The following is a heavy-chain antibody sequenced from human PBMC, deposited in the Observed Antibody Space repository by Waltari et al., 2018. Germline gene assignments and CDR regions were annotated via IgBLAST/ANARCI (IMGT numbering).Heavy chain of an antibody. V-gene: IGHV4-61*02. CDR2: IYSSGST. J-gene: IGHJ5*02. Sequence: QVQLQESGSGLVKPSQTLSLTCTVSGGSISSGTYYWSWIRQPAGKGLEWVGRIYSSGSTNYNPSLKSRVTMSVDTSKNQFSLRLNSVTAADTAVYYCARGVGSSSSNWFDPWGQGTLVTVSS. D-gene: IGHD6-6*01. CDR1: GGSISSGTYY. CDR3: ARGVGSSSSNWFDP.